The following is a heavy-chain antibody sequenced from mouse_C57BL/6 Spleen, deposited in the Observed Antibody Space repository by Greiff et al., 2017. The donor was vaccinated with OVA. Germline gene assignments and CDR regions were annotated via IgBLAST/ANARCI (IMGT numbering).Heavy chain of an antibody. CDR2: IRSKSNNYAT. J-gene: IGHJ4*01. D-gene: IGHD2-4*01. V-gene: IGHV10-1*01. Sequence: EVKLVESGGGLVQPKGSLKLSCAASGFSFNTYAMNWVRQAPGTGLEWVARIRSKSNNYATYYADSVKDRFTISRDDSESMLYLQMNNLKTEDTAMYYCVRLGDYDWDYAMDYWGQGTSVTVSS. CDR3: VRLGDYDWDYAMDY. CDR1: GFSFNTYA.